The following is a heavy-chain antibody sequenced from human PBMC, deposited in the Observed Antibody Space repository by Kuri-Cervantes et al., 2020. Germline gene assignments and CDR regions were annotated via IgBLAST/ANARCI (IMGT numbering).Heavy chain of an antibody. CDR3: ARGGRGYYGSGSYSRWYFDL. D-gene: IGHD3-10*01. CDR1: GFTFSNSD. V-gene: IGHV3-19*01. Sequence: GESLKISCAASGFTFSNSDMNWVRQAPGKGLEWVSGVSWNGSRTHYADSVKGRFIISRDNSRNFLYQQMNSLRPEDMAVYYCARGGRGYYGSGSYSRWYFDLWGRGTLVTVSS. J-gene: IGHJ2*01. CDR2: VSWNGSRT.